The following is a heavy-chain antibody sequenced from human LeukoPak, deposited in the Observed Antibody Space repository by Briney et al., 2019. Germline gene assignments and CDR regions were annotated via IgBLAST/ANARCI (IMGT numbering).Heavy chain of an antibody. D-gene: IGHD3-10*01. CDR3: ARVGYGSGSWGWFDP. V-gene: IGHV4-59*01. CDR1: GGSISGFF. J-gene: IGHJ5*02. CDR2: IYYSGTT. Sequence: SETLSLTCTVSGGSISGFFWTWIRQSPGKGLEYVGYIYYSGTTDYNPTLKSRVSMSVDTSKNQFFLNLTSVTAADTAIYYCARVGYGSGSWGWFDPWGQGTLVTVSS.